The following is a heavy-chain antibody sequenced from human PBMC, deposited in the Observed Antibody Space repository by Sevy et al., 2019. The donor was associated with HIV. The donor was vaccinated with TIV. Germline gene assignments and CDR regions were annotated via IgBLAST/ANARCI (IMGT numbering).Heavy chain of an antibody. Sequence: GGSLRLSCAASGFAFYDYSMSWIRQAPGKGLEWVATLSFGCGKINYADSVKGRFTISRDNSKSSFYLQMDNLRVEDTALDYCAREGCTRPHDYWGQGTRVTVSS. D-gene: IGHD2-8*01. CDR1: GFAFYDYS. CDR2: LSFGCGKI. CDR3: AREGCTRPHDY. V-gene: IGHV3-23*01. J-gene: IGHJ4*02.